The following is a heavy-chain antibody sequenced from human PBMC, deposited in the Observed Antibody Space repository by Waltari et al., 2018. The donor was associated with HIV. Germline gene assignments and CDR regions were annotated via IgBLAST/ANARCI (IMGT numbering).Heavy chain of an antibody. V-gene: IGHV1-8*01. D-gene: IGHD6-6*01. Sequence: QVQLVQSGAEVKKPGASVKVSCKASGYTFTSYDINWVRQAAGQGLEWMGWMNPNSCNTGYAQKLRGRLSMTRDTSIGTAYMELSSLESEDTAVYYCARMRGYSRSPYNWYFDLWGRGTLVTVSS. J-gene: IGHJ2*01. CDR3: ARMRGYSRSPYNWYFDL. CDR2: MNPNSCNT. CDR1: GYTFTSYD.